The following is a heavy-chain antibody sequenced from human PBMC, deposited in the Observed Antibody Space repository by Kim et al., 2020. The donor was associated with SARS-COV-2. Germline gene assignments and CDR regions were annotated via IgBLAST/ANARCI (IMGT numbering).Heavy chain of an antibody. J-gene: IGHJ6*02. CDR1: GFTFSSYS. D-gene: IGHD5-12*01. Sequence: GGSLRLSCAASGFTFSSYSMNWVRQAPGKGLEWVSSISSSSSYIYYADSVKGRFTISRDNAKNSLYLQMNSLRAEDTAVYYCARDRWDIVASGGMDVWGQGTTVTVSS. CDR3: ARDRWDIVASGGMDV. CDR2: ISSSSSYI. V-gene: IGHV3-21*01.